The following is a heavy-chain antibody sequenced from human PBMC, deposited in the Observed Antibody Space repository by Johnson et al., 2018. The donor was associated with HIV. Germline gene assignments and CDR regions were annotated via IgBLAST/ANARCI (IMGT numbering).Heavy chain of an antibody. Sequence: QVQLVESGGGLERPGGSLRLSCAASGFTFSDYYMSWIRQAPGKGLEWVSYISSSGSTIYYADSVKGRFTISRDKAKNFLYLQMNSLRAEDTALYYCARDRIVGWEPYDAFDIWGQGTLVTVSS. J-gene: IGHJ3*02. V-gene: IGHV3-11*01. CDR1: GFTFSDYY. CDR3: ARDRIVGWEPYDAFDI. CDR2: ISSSGSTI. D-gene: IGHD1-26*01.